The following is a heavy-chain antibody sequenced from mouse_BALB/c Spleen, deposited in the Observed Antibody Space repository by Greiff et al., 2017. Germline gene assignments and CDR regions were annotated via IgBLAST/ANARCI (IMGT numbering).Heavy chain of an antibody. V-gene: IGHV14-3*02. CDR2: IDPANGNT. D-gene: IGHD4-1*01. CDR1: GFNIKDTY. Sequence: EVQRVESGAELVKPGASVKLSCTASGFNIKDTYMHWVKQRPEQGLEWIGRIDPANGNTKYDPKFQGKATITADTSSNTAYLQLSSLTSEDTAVYYCARLTGTFHWYFDVWGAGTTVTVSS. CDR3: ARLTGTFHWYFDV. J-gene: IGHJ1*01.